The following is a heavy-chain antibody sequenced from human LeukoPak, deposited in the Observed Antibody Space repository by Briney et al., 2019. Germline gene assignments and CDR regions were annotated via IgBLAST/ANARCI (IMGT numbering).Heavy chain of an antibody. CDR3: ARIASHSSSWYDGGY. V-gene: IGHV3-74*01. Sequence: GGSLRLSCAASGLSFSSYWMHWVRQAPGKGLVWVSRINSDGSSTSYADSVKGRFTISRDNAKNTLYLQMNSLRAEDTGVYYCARIASHSSSWYDGGYWGQGTLVTVSS. CDR2: INSDGSST. D-gene: IGHD6-13*01. CDR1: GLSFSSYW. J-gene: IGHJ4*02.